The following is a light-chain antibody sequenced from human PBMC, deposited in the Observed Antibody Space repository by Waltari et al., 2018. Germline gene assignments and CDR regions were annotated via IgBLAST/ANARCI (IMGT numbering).Light chain of an antibody. CDR3: HQYENSPFT. CDR1: QSLNNNY. V-gene: IGKV3-20*01. J-gene: IGKJ5*01. Sequence: EIVLTQSPGTLSLSPGASATLSCRASQSLNNNYLAWYQQKPGQAPRLLIYGASSRATGIPDRFSGSWSGTYFTLTSSRLEPDDFAVYYCHQYENSPFTFGQGTRLEIK. CDR2: GAS.